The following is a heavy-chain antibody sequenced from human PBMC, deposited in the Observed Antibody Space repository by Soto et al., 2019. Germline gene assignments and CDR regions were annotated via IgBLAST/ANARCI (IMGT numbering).Heavy chain of an antibody. CDR1: GGTFSSYT. Sequence: GPPVKVSCKASGGTFSSYTISWVRQAPGQGLGWMGRIIPILGIANYAQKFQGRVTITADKSTSTAYMELSSLRSEDTAVYYCAREARDPNDYALYFDYWGQGTLVTVSS. V-gene: IGHV1-69*04. CDR2: IIPILGIA. CDR3: AREARDPNDYALYFDY. D-gene: IGHD4-17*01. J-gene: IGHJ4*02.